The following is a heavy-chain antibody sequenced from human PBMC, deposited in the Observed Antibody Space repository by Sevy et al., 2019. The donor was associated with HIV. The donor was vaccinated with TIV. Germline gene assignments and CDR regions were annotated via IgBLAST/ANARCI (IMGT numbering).Heavy chain of an antibody. Sequence: GGSLRLSCAASGVTFSSYSMNWVRQAPGKGLEWVSSISSSSSNIYYADSLKGRFTISTDNAKNSLYLQMNSLRAEDTAVYYCARDSGSYSPYYMDVWGKGTTVTVSS. CDR2: ISSSSSNI. CDR1: GVTFSSYS. D-gene: IGHD1-26*01. J-gene: IGHJ6*03. CDR3: ARDSGSYSPYYMDV. V-gene: IGHV3-21*01.